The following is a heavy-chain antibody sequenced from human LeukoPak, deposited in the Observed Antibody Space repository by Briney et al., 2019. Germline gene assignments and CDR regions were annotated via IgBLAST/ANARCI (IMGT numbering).Heavy chain of an antibody. CDR1: GGSFSGYY. CDR3: ATVTTNDYGDYYYYYGMDV. D-gene: IGHD4-17*01. Sequence: SETLSLTCAVYGGSFSGYYWSWIRQPPGKGLEWIGEINHSGSTNYNPSLKSRVTISVDTSKNQFSLKLSSVTAADTAVYYCATVTTNDYGDYYYYYGMDVWGQGTTVTVSS. CDR2: INHSGST. J-gene: IGHJ6*02. V-gene: IGHV4-34*01.